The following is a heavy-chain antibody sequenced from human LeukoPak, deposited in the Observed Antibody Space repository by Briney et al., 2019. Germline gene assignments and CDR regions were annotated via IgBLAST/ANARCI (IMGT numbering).Heavy chain of an antibody. CDR3: ARARRGYYGSGNDY. D-gene: IGHD3-10*01. V-gene: IGHV1-46*01. CDR2: INPSSGST. Sequence: ASVKVSCKASGYTFTTYYMHWVRQAPGQGLEWMGIINPSSGSTSYAQKFQGRVTMTRDTSTSTVYMELRSLRSDDTAVYYCARARRGYYGSGNDYWGQGTLVTVSS. J-gene: IGHJ4*02. CDR1: GYTFTTYY.